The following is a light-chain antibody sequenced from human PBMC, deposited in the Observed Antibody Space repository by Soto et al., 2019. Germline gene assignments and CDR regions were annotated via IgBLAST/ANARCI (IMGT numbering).Light chain of an antibody. Sequence: EIVMTQSPGTLSVSPGERATLSCRASQSISSNLAWYQQKPGQAPRLLIYGASTRATGFPARFSGSGSGTEVTLIISSLQSEDFAVYYCQQYNNWPWTFGQGTKVEIK. CDR2: GAS. J-gene: IGKJ1*01. CDR3: QQYNNWPWT. CDR1: QSISSN. V-gene: IGKV3-15*01.